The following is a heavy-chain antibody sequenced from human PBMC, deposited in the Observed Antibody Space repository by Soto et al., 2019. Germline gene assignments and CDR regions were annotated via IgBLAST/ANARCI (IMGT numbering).Heavy chain of an antibody. CDR3: ARDICDHGGNPYLDYVDY. J-gene: IGHJ4*02. V-gene: IGHV1-2*04. CDR2: INPNSGGT. D-gene: IGHD4-17*01. Sequence: ASVKVSCKASGYTFTGYYMHCVRQAPGQGLEWMGWINPNSGGTNYAQKFQGWVTMTRDTSISTAYMELSRLRSDDTAVYYCARDICDHGGNPYLDYVDYCGQGTLGTVS. CDR1: GYTFTGYY.